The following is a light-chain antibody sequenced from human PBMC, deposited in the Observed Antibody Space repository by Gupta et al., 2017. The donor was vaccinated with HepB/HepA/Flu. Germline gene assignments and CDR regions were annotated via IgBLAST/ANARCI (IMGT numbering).Light chain of an antibody. Sequence: QSVLTQPPSVSAAPGQRVTISCSGSSSNIGSFNVSWYQQLPGTAPKLLIFQNNKRLSGIPDRCSCSTSGASATLDITGLQTGDEADDYCMTCDTALCAPLVFGGGTKLTVL. J-gene: IGLJ2*01. CDR1: SSNIGSFN. V-gene: IGLV1-51*02. CDR2: QNN. CDR3: MTCDTALCAPLV.